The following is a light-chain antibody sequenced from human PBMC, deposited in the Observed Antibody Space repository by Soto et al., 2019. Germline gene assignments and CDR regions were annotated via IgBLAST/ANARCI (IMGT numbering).Light chain of an antibody. V-gene: IGLV2-14*01. CDR2: DVS. CDR3: SSYTSSSTPGV. CDR1: SSDVGGYNY. Sequence: QSLLTQPASGSGSPGQSITISCTGTSSDVGGYNYVSWYQQHPGKAPKLMIYDVSNRPSGVSNRFSGSKSGNTASLTISGLQAEDEADYYCSSYTSSSTPGVFGTGTKVTVL. J-gene: IGLJ1*01.